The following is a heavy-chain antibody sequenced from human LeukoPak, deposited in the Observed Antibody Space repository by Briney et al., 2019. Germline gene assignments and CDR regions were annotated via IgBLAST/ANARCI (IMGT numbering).Heavy chain of an antibody. Sequence: GGSLRLSCAASGFTFKNHAMSWVRQAPGKGLEWVSGISESGSRTLYADSVKGRFTVSRDNFKNTLSLEMNSLRGEDTAVYYCATGDGLIVVVTATTWGQGTLVTVSS. CDR1: GFTFKNHA. V-gene: IGHV3-23*01. D-gene: IGHD2-21*02. CDR3: ATGDGLIVVVTATT. J-gene: IGHJ4*02. CDR2: ISESGSRT.